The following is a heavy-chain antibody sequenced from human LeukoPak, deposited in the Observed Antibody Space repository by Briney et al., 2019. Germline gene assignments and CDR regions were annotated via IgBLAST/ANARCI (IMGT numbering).Heavy chain of an antibody. Sequence: GSGPTLVEPIQTLPLTFTFSGVSLRTTREGVGWIRQPPGMALEWLAVIYWNGDNYYSPSLKSRHTITNDTSKNHVGLTLANMVPVDTATYYCAHTIYPNGGPYHFDYGGQGTLVTVSS. D-gene: IGHD2-8*01. CDR1: GVSLRTTREG. J-gene: IGHJ4*02. V-gene: IGHV2-5*01. CDR3: AHTIYPNGGPYHFDY. CDR2: IYWNGDN.